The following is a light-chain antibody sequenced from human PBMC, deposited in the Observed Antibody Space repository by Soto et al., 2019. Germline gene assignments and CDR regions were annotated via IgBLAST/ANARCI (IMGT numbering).Light chain of an antibody. J-gene: IGKJ4*01. Sequence: DVQLTQSPSFLSASVGDRLTITCRASQGINSYLAWYQQKPGKAPQLLIYTASTVQSGVPSRFSGSASGTEFTLTISSLQPEDFATYYCQQLNSYPLTFGGGTKVEI. CDR3: QQLNSYPLT. V-gene: IGKV1-9*01. CDR1: QGINSY. CDR2: TAS.